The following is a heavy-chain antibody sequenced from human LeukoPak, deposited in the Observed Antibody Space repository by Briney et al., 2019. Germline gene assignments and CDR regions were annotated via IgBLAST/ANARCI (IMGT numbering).Heavy chain of an antibody. V-gene: IGHV3-23*01. CDR2: MSGSGVNT. J-gene: IGHJ4*02. CDR1: GFTFSNYA. CDR3: ARDAAGGGFDY. D-gene: IGHD2-15*01. Sequence: PGGSLRLSCAASGFTFSNYAMSWVRQAPGKGLQWVSTMSGSGVNTYYADSVKGRFTISRENAENSLYLQMNSLRAEDTAVYYCARDAAGGGFDYWDQGTLVTVSS.